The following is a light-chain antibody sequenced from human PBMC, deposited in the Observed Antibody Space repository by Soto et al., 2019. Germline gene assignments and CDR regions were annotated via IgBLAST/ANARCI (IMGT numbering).Light chain of an antibody. V-gene: IGLV2-8*01. CDR1: SSDIGGYNY. J-gene: IGLJ2*01. Sequence: QSVVSQPRSACGSRGQSVTISCTGTSSDIGGYNYVAWYQQHPGKAPKLMVYEVSRRPSGVPDRFSGSKSGNTASLTVSGLQAEDEADYYCSSYAGSNNFVVFGGGTKVTVL. CDR3: SSYAGSNNFVV. CDR2: EVS.